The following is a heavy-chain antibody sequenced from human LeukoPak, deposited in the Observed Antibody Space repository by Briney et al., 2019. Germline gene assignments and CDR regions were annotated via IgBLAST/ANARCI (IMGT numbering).Heavy chain of an antibody. V-gene: IGHV4-59*01. CDR1: GGSISSYY. CDR2: IYYSGST. J-gene: IGHJ3*02. D-gene: IGHD5-12*01. CDR3: ARAASGYYYASDI. Sequence: PSETLSLTCTVSGGSISSYYWSWIRQPPGKGLEWIGYIYYSGSTKYNPSLNSRVTMSVDTSKNQLSLNLTSVTAAYTAVYYCARAASGYYYASDIWGQGTVVTVSS.